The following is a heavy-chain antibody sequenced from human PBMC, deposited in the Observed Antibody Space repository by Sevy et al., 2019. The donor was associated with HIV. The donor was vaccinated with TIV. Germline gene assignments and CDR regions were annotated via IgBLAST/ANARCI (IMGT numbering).Heavy chain of an antibody. CDR1: GYSFATYW. J-gene: IGHJ6*02. CDR3: ARRSSSSELGHAMDV. V-gene: IGHV5-51*01. Sequence: GESLKISCKGSGYSFATYWIGWVRQMPGKGLEWMGIIYPGDSDTRYRPSFQGQVTISADRSIGTAFLQWSSLKASDTAIYYCARRSSSSELGHAMDVWGQGTTVTVSS. CDR2: IYPGDSDT. D-gene: IGHD6-6*01.